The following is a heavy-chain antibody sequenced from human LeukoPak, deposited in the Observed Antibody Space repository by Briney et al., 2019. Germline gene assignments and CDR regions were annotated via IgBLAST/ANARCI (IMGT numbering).Heavy chain of an antibody. CDR3: AKRVLGVPAG. Sequence: GGSLRLSCTASGFTFSSYAMSWVRQAPGKGLEWVPAISGSGGSTYYADSVKGRFTISRDNSKNTLYLQMNSLRVEDTAVYYCAKRVLGVPAGWGQGTLVTVSS. V-gene: IGHV3-23*01. D-gene: IGHD2-2*01. CDR2: ISGSGGST. J-gene: IGHJ4*02. CDR1: GFTFSSYA.